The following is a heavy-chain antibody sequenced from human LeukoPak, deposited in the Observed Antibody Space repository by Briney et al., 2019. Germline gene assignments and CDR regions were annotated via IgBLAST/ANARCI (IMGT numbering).Heavy chain of an antibody. CDR1: GGSISSYY. D-gene: IGHD3-3*01. Sequence: SETLSLTCTVSGGSISSYYWSWIRQPPGKGLEWIGYIYDSGSTYYNPSLKGRVTISVDTSKNQFSLKLSSVTAADTAVYYCSRGRYYDFWSGYSFNWFDPWGQGTLVTVSS. CDR2: IYDSGST. J-gene: IGHJ5*02. CDR3: SRGRYYDFWSGYSFNWFDP. V-gene: IGHV4-59*08.